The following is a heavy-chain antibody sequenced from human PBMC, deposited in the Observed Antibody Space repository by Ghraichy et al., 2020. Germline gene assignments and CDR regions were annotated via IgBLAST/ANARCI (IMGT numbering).Heavy chain of an antibody. CDR2: ISSSSSYI. CDR1: GFTFSSYS. D-gene: IGHD7-27*01. V-gene: IGHV3-21*01. Sequence: GGSLRLSCAASGFTFSSYSMNWVRQAPGKGLEWVSSISSSSSYIYYADSVKGRFTISRDNAKNSLYLQMNSLRAEDTAVYYCARDHRISGGTGEIDYYYYYGMDVWGQGTTVTVSS. CDR3: ARDHRISGGTGEIDYYYYYGMDV. J-gene: IGHJ6*02.